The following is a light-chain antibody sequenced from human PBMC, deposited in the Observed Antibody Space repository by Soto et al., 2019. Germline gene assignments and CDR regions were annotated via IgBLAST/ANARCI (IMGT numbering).Light chain of an antibody. V-gene: IGKV1-27*01. Sequence: DIQVTQFPSSLSASVGDRITITCRASQAIGNNLAWYQQKPGKVPKLLIYAASTLQPGVPSRFSGSRSGTDFTLTVSSLQPEDVATYYCQKYNGVPLSFGRGTKVEIK. CDR2: AAS. CDR1: QAIGNN. CDR3: QKYNGVPLS. J-gene: IGKJ3*01.